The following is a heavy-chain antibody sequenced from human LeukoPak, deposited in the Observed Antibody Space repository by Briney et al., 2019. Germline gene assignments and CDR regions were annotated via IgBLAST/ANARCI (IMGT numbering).Heavy chain of an antibody. J-gene: IGHJ4*02. Sequence: ASVKVSCKASGYTFTDYYMHWVRQAPGQGFEWMGWINPNDGDTNYSQKFQGRVTMTRDTSISTAHMEVSRLRSDDTAVYYCARANFLYCSSSTCLFDYWGQGTLVTVSS. D-gene: IGHD2-2*01. CDR3: ARANFLYCSSSTCLFDY. CDR1: GYTFTDYY. V-gene: IGHV1-2*02. CDR2: INPNDGDT.